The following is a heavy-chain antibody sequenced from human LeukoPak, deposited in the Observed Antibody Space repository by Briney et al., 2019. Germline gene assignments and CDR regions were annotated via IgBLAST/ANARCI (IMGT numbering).Heavy chain of an antibody. CDR3: ARDGNDFWSRNAFDI. Sequence: ASVKVSCKASGGTFSSYAISWVRQAPGQGREWMGGIIPIFGTANYAQKFQGRVTINADESTSTAYIELSSLRSEDTAVYYCARDGNDFWSRNAFDIWGQGTMVTVSS. V-gene: IGHV1-69*13. J-gene: IGHJ3*02. CDR2: IIPIFGTA. CDR1: GGTFSSYA. D-gene: IGHD3-3*01.